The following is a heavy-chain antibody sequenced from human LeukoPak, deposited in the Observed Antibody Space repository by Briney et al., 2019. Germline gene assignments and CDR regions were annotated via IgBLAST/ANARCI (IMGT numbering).Heavy chain of an antibody. D-gene: IGHD2-21*02. Sequence: GGSLRLSCAASGFTFSSFGMHWVRQAPGKGLEWVAVIWYDASNKYYADSVKGRFTISRDNSKNTLFLQLNSLRDEDTAVDYCARGPDNRGGACNPYFDYWGQGTLVTVSS. CDR1: GFTFSSFG. CDR2: IWYDASNK. V-gene: IGHV3-33*01. J-gene: IGHJ4*02. CDR3: ARGPDNRGGACNPYFDY.